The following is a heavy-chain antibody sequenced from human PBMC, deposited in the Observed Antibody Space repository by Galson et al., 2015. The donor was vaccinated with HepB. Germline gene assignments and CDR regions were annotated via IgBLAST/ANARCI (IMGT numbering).Heavy chain of an antibody. Sequence: SLRLSCATSGFTFSSYWMSWVRQAPGKGLEWVSNIKQDGSEKYYVDSVNGRFTISRDNAKNSLYLQMNSLRAEDTAVYYCATYYDSSGYYDAFDFWGQGTMVTVSS. CDR2: IKQDGSEK. D-gene: IGHD3-22*01. CDR1: GFTFSSYW. J-gene: IGHJ3*01. CDR3: ATYYDSSGYYDAFDF. V-gene: IGHV3-7*01.